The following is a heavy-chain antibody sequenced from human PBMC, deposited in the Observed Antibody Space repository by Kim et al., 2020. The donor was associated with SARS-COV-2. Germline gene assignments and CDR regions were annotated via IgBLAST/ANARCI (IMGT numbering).Heavy chain of an antibody. CDR2: ISSSSSTI. J-gene: IGHJ5*02. Sequence: GGSLRLSCAASGFSFSNYNMHWVRQAPGKGLEWVSYISSSSSTIYYADSVRGRFTVSRDNAKNSLFLQMNSLRAEDTAVYYCATPPSSSWAPWGQGTLVTVSS. D-gene: IGHD6-13*01. CDR3: ATPPSSSWAP. V-gene: IGHV3-48*04. CDR1: GFSFSNYN.